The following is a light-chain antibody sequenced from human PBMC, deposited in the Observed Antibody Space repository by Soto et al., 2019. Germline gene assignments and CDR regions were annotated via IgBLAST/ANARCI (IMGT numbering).Light chain of an antibody. Sequence: QSVLTQPPSVSGAPGQRVTISCTGSSSNIGAGYDVHWYQQLPGTAPKLLIYGNSNRPSGVPDQFSGSKSGTSASLAITGLQAEDEADYYCQSYDGSLSGSRVFGTGTKVTVL. J-gene: IGLJ1*01. CDR1: SSNIGAGYD. CDR2: GNS. V-gene: IGLV1-40*01. CDR3: QSYDGSLSGSRV.